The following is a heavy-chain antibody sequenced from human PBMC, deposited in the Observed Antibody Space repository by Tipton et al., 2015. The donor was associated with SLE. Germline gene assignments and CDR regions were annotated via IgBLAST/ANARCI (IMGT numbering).Heavy chain of an antibody. V-gene: IGHV3-11*01. CDR3: ARAGGPPYFYYYMDV. Sequence: SLRLSCAASGFTFSDYYMSWIRQAPGKGLEWVSYISSSGSTIYYADSMKGRFTISRDNAKNSLYLQMNSLRAEDTAVYYCARAGGPPYFYYYMDVWGKGTTVTVSS. D-gene: IGHD3-10*01. J-gene: IGHJ6*03. CDR1: GFTFSDYY. CDR2: ISSSGSTI.